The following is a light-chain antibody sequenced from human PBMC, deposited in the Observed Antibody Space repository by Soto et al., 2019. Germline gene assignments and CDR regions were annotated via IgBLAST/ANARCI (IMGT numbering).Light chain of an antibody. Sequence: QSVLTQPASVSGSPGQSITISCTGTSSDVGGYNYVSWYQQHPGKAPKLMIYEVSNRPSGLSNRFSGSKSGNTASLTISGLQAEDEADYYCSSYTSSSTLVVFGGGTELTVL. CDR3: SSYTSSSTLVV. CDR2: EVS. J-gene: IGLJ2*01. V-gene: IGLV2-14*01. CDR1: SSDVGGYNY.